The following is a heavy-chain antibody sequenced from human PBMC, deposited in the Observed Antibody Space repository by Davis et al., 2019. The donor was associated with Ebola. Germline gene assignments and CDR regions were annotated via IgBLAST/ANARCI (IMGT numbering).Heavy chain of an antibody. D-gene: IGHD4-17*01. CDR3: ARHGNTVTTLWYFDL. CDR1: GGSIRSSSYY. Sequence: MPSETLSLTCTVSGGSIRSSSYYWGWIRQPPGKGLEWIGSIYYSGSTYYNPSLKSRVTISVDTSKNQFSLKLSSVTAADTAVYYCARHGNTVTTLWYFDLWGRGTLVTVSS. J-gene: IGHJ2*01. CDR2: IYYSGST. V-gene: IGHV4-39*01.